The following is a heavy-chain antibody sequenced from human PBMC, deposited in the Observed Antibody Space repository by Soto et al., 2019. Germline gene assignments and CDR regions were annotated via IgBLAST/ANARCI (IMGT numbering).Heavy chain of an antibody. CDR3: ARAAGIAARRSNWFDP. CDR2: IYYSGST. J-gene: IGHJ5*02. CDR1: GGSISSGGYY. Sequence: QVQLQESGPGLVKPSQTLSLTCTVSGGSISSGGYYWSWIRQHPGKGLEWIGYIYYSGSTYYNPSLKSRVTISVATSKNQFSLKLSSVTAADTAVYYCARAAGIAARRSNWFDPWGQGTLVTVSS. D-gene: IGHD6-6*01. V-gene: IGHV4-31*03.